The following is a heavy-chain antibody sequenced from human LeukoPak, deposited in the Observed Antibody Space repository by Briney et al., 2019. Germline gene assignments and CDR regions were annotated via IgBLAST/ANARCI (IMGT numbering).Heavy chain of an antibody. Sequence: AGGSLRLSCAASGFTFSSYEMNWVRQAPGKGLEWVSYISSSGSTIYYADSVKGRFTISRDNAKNTLYLQMNSLRAEDTAVYYCARDPGYYYDSSTSPPWFDPWGQGTLVTVSS. D-gene: IGHD3-22*01. CDR3: ARDPGYYYDSSTSPPWFDP. V-gene: IGHV3-48*03. CDR1: GFTFSSYE. J-gene: IGHJ5*02. CDR2: ISSSGSTI.